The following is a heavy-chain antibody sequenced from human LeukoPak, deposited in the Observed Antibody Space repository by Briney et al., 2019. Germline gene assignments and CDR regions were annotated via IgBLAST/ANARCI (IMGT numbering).Heavy chain of an antibody. J-gene: IGHJ5*02. Sequence: ASVKVSCKASGYTFTSYDINWVRQATGQGLEWMGWMNPNSGNTGYAQKFQGRVTITRNTSTSTAYMELSSLRSEDTAVYYCARVYSSSPTRFDPWGQGTLVTVSS. V-gene: IGHV1-8*03. D-gene: IGHD6-13*01. CDR3: ARVYSSSPTRFDP. CDR2: MNPNSGNT. CDR1: GYTFTSYD.